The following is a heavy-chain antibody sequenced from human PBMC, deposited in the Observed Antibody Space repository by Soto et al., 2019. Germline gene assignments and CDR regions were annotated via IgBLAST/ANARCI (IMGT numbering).Heavy chain of an antibody. CDR3: ARGELRYFDWLGY. V-gene: IGHV4-34*01. CDR1: GGSFSGYY. CDR2: INHSGST. Sequence: SETLSLTCAVYGGSFSGYYWSWIRQPPGKGLEWIGEINHSGSTNYNPSLKSRVTISVDTSKNQFSLKLSSVTAADTAVYYCARGELRYFDWLGYWGQRTLVTVSS. J-gene: IGHJ4*02. D-gene: IGHD3-9*01.